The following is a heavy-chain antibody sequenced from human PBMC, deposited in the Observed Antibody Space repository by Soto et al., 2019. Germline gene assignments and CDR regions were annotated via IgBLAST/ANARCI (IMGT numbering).Heavy chain of an antibody. CDR3: ARHGDTAMSRTPYGMDV. CDR1: GGSISSSSYY. V-gene: IGHV4-39*01. Sequence: PSETLSLTCTVSGGSISSSSYYWGWIRQPPGKGLEWIGSIYYSGSTYYNPSLKSRVTISVDTSKNQFSLKLSSVTAADTAVYYCARHGDTAMSRTPYGMDVWGQGTTVTVSS. J-gene: IGHJ6*02. D-gene: IGHD5-18*01. CDR2: IYYSGST.